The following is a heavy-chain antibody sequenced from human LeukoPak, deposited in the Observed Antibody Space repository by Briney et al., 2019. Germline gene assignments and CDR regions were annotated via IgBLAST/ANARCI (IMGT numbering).Heavy chain of an antibody. Sequence: GGSLRRSCAASGFTFSSYAMSWVRQAPGKGLEWVSAISGSGGSTYYADSVKGRFTISRDNSKNTLYLQMNSLRAEDTAVYYCARGPYYDILTGHKEFDYWGQGTLVTVSS. CDR1: GFTFSSYA. D-gene: IGHD3-9*01. CDR3: ARGPYYDILTGHKEFDY. CDR2: ISGSGGST. V-gene: IGHV3-23*01. J-gene: IGHJ4*02.